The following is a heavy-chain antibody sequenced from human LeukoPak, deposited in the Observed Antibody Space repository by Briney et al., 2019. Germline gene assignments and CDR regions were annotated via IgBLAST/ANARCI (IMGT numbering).Heavy chain of an antibody. V-gene: IGHV3-30*02. CDR3: AKDWSRYCSSTSCYRSDAFDI. J-gene: IGHJ3*02. D-gene: IGHD2-2*01. Sequence: GGSLRLSCAASGFTFSSYGMHWVRQALGKGLEWVAFIRYDGSNKYYADSVKGRFTISRDNSKNTLYLQMNSLRAEDTAVYYCAKDWSRYCSSTSCYRSDAFDIWGQGTMVTVSS. CDR1: GFTFSSYG. CDR2: IRYDGSNK.